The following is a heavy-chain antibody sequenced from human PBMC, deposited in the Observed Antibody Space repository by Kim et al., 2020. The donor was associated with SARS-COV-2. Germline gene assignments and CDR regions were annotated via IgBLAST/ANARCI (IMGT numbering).Heavy chain of an antibody. J-gene: IGHJ6*02. Sequence: ASVKVSCKVSGYTLTELSMHWVRQAPGKGLEWMGGFDPEDGETIYAQKFQGRVTMTEDTSTDTAYMELSSLRSEDTAVYYCATSRHHPRVRGVIARNGMDVWGQGTTVTVSS. V-gene: IGHV1-24*01. D-gene: IGHD3-10*01. CDR3: ATSRHHPRVRGVIARNGMDV. CDR2: FDPEDGET. CDR1: GYTLTELS.